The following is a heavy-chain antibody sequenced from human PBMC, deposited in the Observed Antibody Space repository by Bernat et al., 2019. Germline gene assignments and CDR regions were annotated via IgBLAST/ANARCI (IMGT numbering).Heavy chain of an antibody. CDR3: ARVGRYTSGWPYYFDY. J-gene: IGHJ4*02. CDR1: GFTFSSYE. Sequence: EVQLVESGGGLVQPGGSLRLSCAASGFTFSSYEMNWVRQAPGKGLEWVSYISSSGNTIYYADSVKGRFTISRDNAKNSLYLQMSSPRAEDTAVYYCARVGRYTSGWPYYFDYWGQGTLVTVSS. D-gene: IGHD6-19*01. V-gene: IGHV3-48*03. CDR2: ISSSGNTI.